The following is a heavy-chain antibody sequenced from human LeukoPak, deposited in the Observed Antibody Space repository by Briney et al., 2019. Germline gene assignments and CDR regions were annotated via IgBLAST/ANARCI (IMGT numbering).Heavy chain of an antibody. CDR3: ASSYGYGNYFDY. V-gene: IGHV1-69*13. D-gene: IGHD5-18*01. J-gene: IGHJ4*02. CDR2: IIPIFGTA. CDR1: GGTFSSYA. Sequence: SVKVSCKASGGTFSSYAISWVRQAPGQGLEWMGGIIPIFGTANYAQKFQGRVTITADESTSTAYMELSSLRSEDTAVYYCASSYGYGNYFDYWGQGTLVTVSS.